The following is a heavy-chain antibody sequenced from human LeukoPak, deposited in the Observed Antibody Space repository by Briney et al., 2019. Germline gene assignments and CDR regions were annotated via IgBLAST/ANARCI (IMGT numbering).Heavy chain of an antibody. CDR3: ARAVVKLDY. Sequence: GGSLRLSCAASGFTFSSYEMNWVRQAPGKGLEWVAYISSSGSTIYYADSVKGRFTISRDNAKNSLYLQMNSLRAEDTAVYYCARAVVKLDYWGQGTLVTVSS. V-gene: IGHV3-48*03. J-gene: IGHJ4*02. D-gene: IGHD4-23*01. CDR2: ISSSGSTI. CDR1: GFTFSSYE.